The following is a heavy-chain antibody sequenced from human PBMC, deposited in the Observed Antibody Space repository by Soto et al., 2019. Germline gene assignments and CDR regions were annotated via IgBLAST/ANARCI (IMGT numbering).Heavy chain of an antibody. V-gene: IGHV4-30-4*01. CDR1: GASISNGYYS. CDR3: ARGPSGDKVDY. D-gene: IGHD1-26*01. CDR2: IHSGGTT. J-gene: IGHJ4*02. Sequence: QVQLQEPGPRLVEPSHTLSLTCTVSGASISNGYYSWSWIRQSPGTGLEWIGHIHSGGTTYSNPPLKSRLTMSVDMSKNQFSLKLSSLTAADTAVYYCARGPSGDKVDYWGQGTLVTVSA.